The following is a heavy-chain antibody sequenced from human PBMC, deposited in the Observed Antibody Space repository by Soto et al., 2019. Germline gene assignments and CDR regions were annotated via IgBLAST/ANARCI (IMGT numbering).Heavy chain of an antibody. V-gene: IGHV4-34*01. J-gene: IGHJ4*02. CDR1: GGSFSGYY. CDR2: INHSGST. D-gene: IGHD2-8*02. Sequence: QVQLQQWGAGLLKPSETLSLTCAVYGGSFSGYYWTWIRQPPGTGLEWIGEINHSGSTNYNPSLTSRVTIPVDTSKNQFSLKPTSVTAAATAVYYCARDKITGLFDYWGQGTLVTVSS. CDR3: ARDKITGLFDY.